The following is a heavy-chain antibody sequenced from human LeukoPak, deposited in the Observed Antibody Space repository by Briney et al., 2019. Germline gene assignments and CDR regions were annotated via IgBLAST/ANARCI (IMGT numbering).Heavy chain of an antibody. CDR2: MNPNSGNT. D-gene: IGHD2-2*02. J-gene: IGHJ5*02. CDR1: GYTFTNDG. CDR3: ARGRYCSSTSCYRRWFDP. V-gene: IGHV1-8*02. Sequence: PVASVKVSCKASGYTFTNDGVIWVRQATGQGLEWMGWMNPNSGNTGYAQKFQGRVTMTRNTSISTAYMELSSLRSEDTAVYYCARGRYCSSTSCYRRWFDPWGQGTLVTVSS.